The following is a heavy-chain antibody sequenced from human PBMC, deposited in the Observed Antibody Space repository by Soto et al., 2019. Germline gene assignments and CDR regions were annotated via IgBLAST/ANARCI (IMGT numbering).Heavy chain of an antibody. J-gene: IGHJ4*02. CDR2: INSDGSST. Sequence: GRSLRLSCAASGFTFSSYGMHWAHQAPGKGLVWVSRINSDGSSTSYADSVKGRFTISRDNAKNTLHLQMNSLRAEDTAVYYCARGDTAMVTQSLDYWGQGTLVTVSS. V-gene: IGHV3-74*01. CDR1: GFTFSSYG. CDR3: ARGDTAMVTQSLDY. D-gene: IGHD5-18*01.